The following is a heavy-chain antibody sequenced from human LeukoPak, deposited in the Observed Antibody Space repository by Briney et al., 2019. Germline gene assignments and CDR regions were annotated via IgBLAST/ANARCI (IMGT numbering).Heavy chain of an antibody. CDR1: GFTFSSYA. Sequence: PGGSLRLSCAASGFTFSSYAMSWVRQAPGKGLEWVSAISGSGGSTYYADSVKGRFTISRDNSKNTLYLQMNSLRAEDTVVYYCAKFRPAATSPQSDYWGQGTLVTVSS. J-gene: IGHJ4*02. CDR3: AKFRPAATSPQSDY. V-gene: IGHV3-23*01. CDR2: ISGSGGST. D-gene: IGHD2-2*01.